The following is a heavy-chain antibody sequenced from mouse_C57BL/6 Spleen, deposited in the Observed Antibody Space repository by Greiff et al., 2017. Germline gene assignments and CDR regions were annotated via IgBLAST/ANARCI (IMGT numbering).Heavy chain of an antibody. Sequence: DVMLVESGGGLVKPGGSLKLSCAASGFTFSSYAMSWVRQTPEKRLEWVATISDGGSYTYYPDNVKGRFTISRDNAKNNLYLQMSHLKSEDTAMXYCATGRLRPYVDRWGQGTTLTVSS. J-gene: IGHJ2*01. D-gene: IGHD3-2*02. CDR2: ISDGGSYT. CDR3: ATGRLRPYVDR. CDR1: GFTFSSYA. V-gene: IGHV5-4*03.